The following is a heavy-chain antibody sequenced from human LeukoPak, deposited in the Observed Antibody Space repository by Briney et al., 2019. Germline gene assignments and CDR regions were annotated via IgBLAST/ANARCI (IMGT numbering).Heavy chain of an antibody. V-gene: IGHV3-21*01. J-gene: IGHJ5*02. CDR3: ARELEDNSGYYFFDP. CDR1: GFKFSIYS. Sequence: GGSLRLSCVGSGFKFSIYSMNWVRQAPGKGLEWVSSISSRSGYIFYADSVKGRFTISRDNAKMSLYLQMNSLRAEDTAVYYCARELEDNSGYYFFDPWGQGTLVAVSS. CDR2: ISSRSGYI. D-gene: IGHD3-22*01.